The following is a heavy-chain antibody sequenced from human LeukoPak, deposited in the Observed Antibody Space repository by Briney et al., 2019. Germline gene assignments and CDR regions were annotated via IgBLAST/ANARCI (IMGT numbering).Heavy chain of an antibody. Sequence: GGSLRLSCAASEFTFSNYAMHWVRQAPGKGLEWVAVISYDGSDRYYADSVMGRFTISRDNSKNTLYVQMNSLRAEDTAIYFCAREGLGSDYDTSGGGNSLAFWGQGTLVTVSS. V-gene: IGHV3-30*04. CDR2: ISYDGSDR. CDR1: EFTFSNYA. CDR3: AREGLGSDYDTSGGGNSLAF. J-gene: IGHJ4*02. D-gene: IGHD3-22*01.